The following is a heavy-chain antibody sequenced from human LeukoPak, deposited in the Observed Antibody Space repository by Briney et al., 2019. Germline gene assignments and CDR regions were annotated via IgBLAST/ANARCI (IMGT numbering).Heavy chain of an antibody. CDR2: IYMSGST. CDR3: ARYNSGWYSFDY. Sequence: SQTLSLTCTVSGGSIRSGTDYWSWIRQPAGKGLEWIGRIYMSGSTDYNPSFKSRVTMSVDTSKNQVSLKLRSVTAADTAVYYCARYNSGWYSFDYWGQGTLVTVSS. V-gene: IGHV4-61*02. CDR1: GGSIRSGTDY. J-gene: IGHJ4*02. D-gene: IGHD6-19*01.